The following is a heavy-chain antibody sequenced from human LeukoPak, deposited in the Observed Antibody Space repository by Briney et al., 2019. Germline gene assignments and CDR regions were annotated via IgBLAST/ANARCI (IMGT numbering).Heavy chain of an antibody. CDR2: TSWNSGSI. D-gene: IGHD5-12*01. CDR3: AKAPRGYSGYADAFDI. CDR1: GFTFGPYT. V-gene: IGHV3-9*01. Sequence: GGSLRLSCAASGFTFGPYTMNWVRQAPGKGLEWVSGTSWNSGSIGYADSVKGRFTISRDNAKNSLYLQMNSLRAEDTALYYCAKAPRGYSGYADAFDIWGQGTMVTVSS. J-gene: IGHJ3*02.